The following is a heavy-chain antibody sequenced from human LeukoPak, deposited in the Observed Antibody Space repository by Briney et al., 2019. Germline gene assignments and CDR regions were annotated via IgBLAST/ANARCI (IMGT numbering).Heavy chain of an antibody. J-gene: IGHJ4*02. CDR3: AITPLDSSGYYPFDY. V-gene: IGHV1-69*01. CDR1: GGTFSSYA. D-gene: IGHD3-22*01. CDR2: IIPIFGTA. Sequence: ASVKVSCKASGGTFSSYAISWVRQAPGQGLEWMGGIIPIFGTANYAQKFQGRVTITADESTSTAYMELSSLRSEDTAVYYCAITPLDSSGYYPFDYWGQGTLVTVSS.